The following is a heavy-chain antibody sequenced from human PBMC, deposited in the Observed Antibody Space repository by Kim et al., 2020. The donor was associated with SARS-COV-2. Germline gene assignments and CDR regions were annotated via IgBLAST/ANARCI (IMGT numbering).Heavy chain of an antibody. V-gene: IGHV3-49*02. Sequence: EYAASVKGRFTISRDDSKSIAYLQMNSLKTEDTAVYYCTRARGYGSGIGYWGQGTLVTVSS. J-gene: IGHJ4*02. CDR3: TRARGYGSGIGY. D-gene: IGHD3-10*01.